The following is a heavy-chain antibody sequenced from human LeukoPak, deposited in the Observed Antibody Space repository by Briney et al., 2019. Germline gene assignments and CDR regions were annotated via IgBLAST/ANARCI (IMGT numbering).Heavy chain of an antibody. CDR2: ISGSGGST. Sequence: QSGGSLRLFCTACGFIFSSYGMSWVRQAPGKGLEWVSAISGSGGSTYYADSVKGRFTISRDNSKNTLYLKMNSLRAEDTAVYYCAKEVTVTRGDYFDYWGQGTLVTVSS. D-gene: IGHD4-17*01. CDR1: GFIFSSYG. J-gene: IGHJ4*02. CDR3: AKEVTVTRGDYFDY. V-gene: IGHV3-23*01.